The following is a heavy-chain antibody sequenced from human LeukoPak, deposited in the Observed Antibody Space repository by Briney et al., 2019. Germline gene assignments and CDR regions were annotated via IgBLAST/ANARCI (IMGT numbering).Heavy chain of an antibody. D-gene: IGHD3-3*01. Sequence: SVKVSCKASGGTFSSYAISWVRQAPGQGLEWMGRIIPILGIANYAQKFQGRVTITADKSTSTAYMELSSLRSEDTAVYYCARDGTIYGMDVWGQGTTVTVSS. J-gene: IGHJ6*02. CDR3: ARDGTIYGMDV. CDR1: GGTFSSYA. V-gene: IGHV1-69*04. CDR2: IIPILGIA.